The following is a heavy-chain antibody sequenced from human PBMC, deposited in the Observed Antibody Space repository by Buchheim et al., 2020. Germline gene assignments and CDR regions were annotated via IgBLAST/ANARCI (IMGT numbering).Heavy chain of an antibody. J-gene: IGHJ4*02. CDR2: ISYDGSNK. D-gene: IGHD3-10*01. CDR3: AKDSSSYYYGSGSH. V-gene: IGHV3-30*18. Sequence: QVQLVESGGGVVQPGRSLRLSCAASGFTFSSYGMHWVRQAPGKGLEWVAVISYDGSNKYYADSVKGRFTISRDNSQHTLYLQMNSLRAEDTAVYYCAKDSSSYYYGSGSHWGQGTL. CDR1: GFTFSSYG.